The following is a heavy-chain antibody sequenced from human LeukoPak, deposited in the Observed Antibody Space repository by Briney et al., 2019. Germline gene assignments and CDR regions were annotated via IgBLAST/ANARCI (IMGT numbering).Heavy chain of an antibody. J-gene: IGHJ5*02. V-gene: IGHV4-39*07. CDR2: IYYSGST. D-gene: IGHD3-22*01. CDR1: GGSISSSSYY. CDR3: ARAEAGYYDSSGLGGWFDP. Sequence: LETLSLTCTVSGGSISSSSYYWGWIRQPPGKGLEWIGSIYYSGSTYYNPSLKSRVTISVDTSKNQFSLKLSSVTAADTAVYYCARAEAGYYDSSGLGGWFDPWGQGTLVTVSS.